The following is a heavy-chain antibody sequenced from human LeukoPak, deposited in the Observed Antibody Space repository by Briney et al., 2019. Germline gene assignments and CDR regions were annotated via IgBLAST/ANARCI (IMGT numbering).Heavy chain of an antibody. D-gene: IGHD6-13*01. Sequence: GRSLRLSCAASGFTFDDYAMHWVRQAPGKGLEWVSGISWNSGSIGYADSVKGRFTISRDNAKNSLYLQMNSLRAEDTALYYCAADSSSWFPVDFDFWGQGALVTVSS. V-gene: IGHV3-9*01. J-gene: IGHJ4*02. CDR3: AADSSSWFPVDFDF. CDR2: ISWNSGSI. CDR1: GFTFDDYA.